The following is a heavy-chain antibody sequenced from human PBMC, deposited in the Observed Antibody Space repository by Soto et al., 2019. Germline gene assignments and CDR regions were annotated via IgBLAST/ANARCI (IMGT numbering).Heavy chain of an antibody. CDR1: GFTFGDSY. CDR3: VRGGGGGLFDP. D-gene: IGHD2-15*01. CDR2: ISPGSRYP. J-gene: IGHJ5*02. Sequence: GGSLRLSCAGSGFTFGDSYMSWIRQAPGKGLEWLSYISPGSRYPAYADPVKGRFTISRDNAKRSLYLQMMSLTAEDTAIYYCVRGGGGGLFDPWGQGTMVTVSS. V-gene: IGHV3-11*06.